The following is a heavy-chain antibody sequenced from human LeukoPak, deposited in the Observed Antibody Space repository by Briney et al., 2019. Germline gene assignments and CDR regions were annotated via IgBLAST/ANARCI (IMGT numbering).Heavy chain of an antibody. Sequence: GGSLRLSGAASGFTFSDYNMSWIRQAPGKGLEWVSYISSSGSTIYYADPVKGRFTISRDNAKNSLYLQMNSLRAEDTAVYYCARVPYYYDSSGYYPSGYWGQGTLVTVSS. CDR1: GFTFSDYN. D-gene: IGHD3-22*01. CDR3: ARVPYYYDSSGYYPSGY. J-gene: IGHJ4*02. V-gene: IGHV3-11*01. CDR2: ISSSGSTI.